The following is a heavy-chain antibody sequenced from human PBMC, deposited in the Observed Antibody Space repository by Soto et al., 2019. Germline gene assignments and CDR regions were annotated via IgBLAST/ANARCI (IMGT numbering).Heavy chain of an antibody. V-gene: IGHV4-59*08. D-gene: IGHD3-10*01. Sequence: SETLSLTCTVSGGSISSYYWSWIRQPPGKGLEWIGYIYYSGSTNYNPSLKSRVTISVDTSKNQFSLKLSSVTAADTAVYYCARQITMVRGALPSTRFDPWGQGTLVTVSS. CDR3: ARQITMVRGALPSTRFDP. CDR1: GGSISSYY. J-gene: IGHJ5*02. CDR2: IYYSGST.